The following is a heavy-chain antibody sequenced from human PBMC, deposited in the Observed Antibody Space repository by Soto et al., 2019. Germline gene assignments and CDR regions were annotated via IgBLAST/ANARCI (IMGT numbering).Heavy chain of an antibody. CDR2: MNPNSGNT. Sequence: QVQLVQSGAEVKKPGASVKVSCKASGYTFTSYDINWVRQATGQGLEWMGWMNPNSGNTGYAQKFQGRVTMTRNTSITTAYMELSSRRSEDTAVYYCARGRYYYDSRWFDPWGQGTLVTVSS. D-gene: IGHD3-22*01. CDR3: ARGRYYYDSRWFDP. J-gene: IGHJ5*02. CDR1: GYTFTSYD. V-gene: IGHV1-8*01.